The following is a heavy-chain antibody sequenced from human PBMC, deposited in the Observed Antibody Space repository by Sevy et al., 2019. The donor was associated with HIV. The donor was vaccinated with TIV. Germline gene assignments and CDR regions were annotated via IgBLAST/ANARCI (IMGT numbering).Heavy chain of an antibody. Sequence: GGSLRLSCTAPGFIFSNVWMSWVRQAPGKGLEWVGRIKTETDGGTIDYASPVKDRFTISRDDSKNTLYLEMNTLKTEDTAVYFCTTGHDSGAIFDYWCQGTLVTVSS. CDR1: GFIFSNVW. V-gene: IGHV3-15*01. D-gene: IGHD2-8*02. J-gene: IGHJ4*02. CDR2: IKTETDGGTI. CDR3: TTGHDSGAIFDY.